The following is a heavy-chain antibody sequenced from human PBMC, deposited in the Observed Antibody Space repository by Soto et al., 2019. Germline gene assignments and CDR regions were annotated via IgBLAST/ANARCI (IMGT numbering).Heavy chain of an antibody. Sequence: PSETLSLTCAVYGGSFSDYYCSWIRQPPGKGLEWIGEINYNGRTNYNPSLKSRVTMSLDTSQNQFSLRLSSVTAADTAVNYCAGIPYYDILTGYRPGGFDPWGQGTLVTVSS. D-gene: IGHD3-9*01. CDR3: AGIPYYDILTGYRPGGFDP. V-gene: IGHV4-34*01. CDR2: INYNGRT. CDR1: GGSFSDYY. J-gene: IGHJ5*02.